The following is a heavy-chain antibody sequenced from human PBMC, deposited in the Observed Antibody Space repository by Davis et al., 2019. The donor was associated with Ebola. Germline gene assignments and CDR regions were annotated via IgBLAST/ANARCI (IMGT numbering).Heavy chain of an antibody. CDR3: ASGYGVF. CDR2: ISGDNGNT. D-gene: IGHD5-12*01. Sequence: ASVKVSCKASGYSFTSYYMHWVRQAPGQGLEWMGWISGDNGNTNYAKKLQERVTMTTDTSTNTAYMELRSLRSDDTAVYYCASGYGVFWGQGTQVTVSS. V-gene: IGHV1-18*04. CDR1: GYSFTSYY. J-gene: IGHJ4*02.